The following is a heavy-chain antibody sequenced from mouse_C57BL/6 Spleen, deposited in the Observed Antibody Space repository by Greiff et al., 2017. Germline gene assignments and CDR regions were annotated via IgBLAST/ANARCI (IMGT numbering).Heavy chain of an antibody. J-gene: IGHJ1*03. CDR1: GYTFTSYW. CDR3: ASAYYYVSRDWYFDV. Sequence: QVQLQQPGTELVKPGASVKLSCKASGYTFTSYWMHWVKQRPGQGLEWIGNINPSNGGTNYNEKFKSKATLTVDKSSSTAYMQLSSLTSEDSAVYYGASAYYYVSRDWYFDVWGTGTTVTVSS. CDR2: INPSNGGT. V-gene: IGHV1-53*01. D-gene: IGHD1-1*01.